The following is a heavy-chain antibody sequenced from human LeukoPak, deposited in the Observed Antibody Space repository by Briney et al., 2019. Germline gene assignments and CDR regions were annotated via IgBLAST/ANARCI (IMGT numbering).Heavy chain of an antibody. CDR3: AREYSGLD. Sequence: GGSLRLSCAASGFIFSTYTMYWVRQAPGKGLEYVSSISSNGGSTHHANSVKGRFTISRDNSKDTLYLQMGSLRAEDMAVYYCAREYSGLDWGQGTLVTVSS. D-gene: IGHD5-12*01. J-gene: IGHJ4*02. CDR2: ISSNGGST. V-gene: IGHV3-64*01. CDR1: GFIFSTYT.